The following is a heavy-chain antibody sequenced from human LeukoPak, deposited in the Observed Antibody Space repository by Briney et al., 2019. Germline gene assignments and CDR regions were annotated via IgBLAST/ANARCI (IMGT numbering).Heavy chain of an antibody. CDR3: ARRKGRDSSGSLVDY. CDR1: GCSFTSYW. Sequence: PGESLQISCQGSGCSFTSYWIGWVRQLPEKGLEGMGIIYPGDSDTRYSPSFQGQVTISADKSISTAYLQWSSLKASDTAMYYCARRKGRDSSGSLVDYWGQGTLVTVSS. V-gene: IGHV5-51*01. CDR2: IYPGDSDT. J-gene: IGHJ4*02. D-gene: IGHD3-22*01.